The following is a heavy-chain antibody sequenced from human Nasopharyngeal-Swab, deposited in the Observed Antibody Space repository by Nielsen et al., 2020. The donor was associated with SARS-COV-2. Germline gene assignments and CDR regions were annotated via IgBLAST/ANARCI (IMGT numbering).Heavy chain of an antibody. CDR1: GGSFSGYY. CDR3: AREEYSGYDWFDP. V-gene: IGHV4-34*01. D-gene: IGHD5-12*01. CDR2: INHSGST. J-gene: IGHJ5*02. Sequence: SETLSPTCAVYGGSFSGYYWSWIRQPPGKGLEWIGEINHSGSTNYNPSLKSRVTISVDTSKNQFSLKLSSVTAADTAVYYCAREEYSGYDWFDPWGQGTLVTVSS.